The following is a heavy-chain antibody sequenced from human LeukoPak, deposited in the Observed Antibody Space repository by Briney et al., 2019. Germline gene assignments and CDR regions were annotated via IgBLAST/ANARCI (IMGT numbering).Heavy chain of an antibody. Sequence: ASVKVSCKASGYTFTGYYMHWVRQAPGQGLEWMGWINTNTGNPTYAQGFTGRFVFSLDTSVSTAYLQISSLKAEDTAVYYCARRESWPRGDAFDIWGQGTMVTVSS. D-gene: IGHD1-26*01. J-gene: IGHJ3*02. V-gene: IGHV7-4-1*02. CDR2: INTNTGNP. CDR3: ARRESWPRGDAFDI. CDR1: GYTFTGYY.